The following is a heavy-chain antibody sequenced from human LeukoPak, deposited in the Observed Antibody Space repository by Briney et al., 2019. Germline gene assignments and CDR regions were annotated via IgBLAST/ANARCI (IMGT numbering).Heavy chain of an antibody. CDR2: IRSKAYGGTT. D-gene: IGHD2-2*01. V-gene: IGHV3-49*03. Sequence: GGSLRLSCTASGFTFGDYAMSWFRQAPGKGLGWVGFIRSKAYGGTTEYAASVKGRFTISRDDSKSIAYLQMNSLKTEDTAVYYCTHCSSTSCYAGNWFDPWGQGTLVTVSS. CDR1: GFTFGDYA. CDR3: THCSSTSCYAGNWFDP. J-gene: IGHJ5*02.